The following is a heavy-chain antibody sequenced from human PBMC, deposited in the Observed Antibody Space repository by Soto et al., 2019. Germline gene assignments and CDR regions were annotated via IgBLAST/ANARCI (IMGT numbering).Heavy chain of an antibody. J-gene: IGHJ5*02. V-gene: IGHV4-34*01. CDR1: GGSFSGYY. D-gene: IGHD2-15*01. CDR2: INHSGST. CDR3: AVVVVAATELDWFDP. Sequence: SETLSLSCAVYGGSFSGYYWGWIRQPPGKGLEWIGEINHSGSTNYNPSLKSRVTISVDTSKNQFSLKLSSVTAADTAVYYCAVVVVAATELDWFDPWGQGTLVTVSS.